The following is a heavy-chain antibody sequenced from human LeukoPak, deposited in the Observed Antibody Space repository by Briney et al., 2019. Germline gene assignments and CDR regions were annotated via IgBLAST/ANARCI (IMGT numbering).Heavy chain of an antibody. CDR3: ARGGIAVADDY. Sequence: GGSLRLSCAVSGFTVSSNYMTWVRQAPGKGLEWVSVIYSGGNTYYADSVKGRFTISRDNSKNTLYLQMTSLRAEDAAVYYCARGGIAVADDYWGQGTLVTVSS. J-gene: IGHJ4*02. D-gene: IGHD6-19*01. CDR1: GFTVSSNY. V-gene: IGHV3-66*01. CDR2: IYSGGNT.